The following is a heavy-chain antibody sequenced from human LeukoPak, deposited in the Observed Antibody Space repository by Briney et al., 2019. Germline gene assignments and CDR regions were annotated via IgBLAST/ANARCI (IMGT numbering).Heavy chain of an antibody. J-gene: IGHJ4*02. D-gene: IGHD3-3*01. V-gene: IGHV4-38-2*01. CDR3: ARLQFLEWLLAFDY. Sequence: KASETLSLTCAVSGYSISSGYYWGWIRQPPGKGLEWIGSIYHSGSTYYNPSLKSRVTISVDTSKNQFSLKLSSVTAADTAVYYCARLQFLEWLLAFDYWGQGTLVTVSS. CDR2: IYHSGST. CDR1: GYSISSGYY.